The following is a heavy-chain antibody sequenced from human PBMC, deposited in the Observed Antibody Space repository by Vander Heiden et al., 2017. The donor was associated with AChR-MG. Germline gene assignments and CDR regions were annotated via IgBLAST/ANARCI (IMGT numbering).Heavy chain of an antibody. Sequence: VQLVQSGAEVKKPGAPAKVSCKASGYPFTRYAMHWVRQAPGQRLEWMGWINDGNGNTKYSQKFKGRVTITRDPSASTAYMELSSLRSEDRAVYYFASSGYDDYWGQGTLVTVSS. V-gene: IGHV1-3*01. D-gene: IGHD5-12*01. J-gene: IGHJ4*02. CDR2: INDGNGNT. CDR3: ASSGYDDY. CDR1: GYPFTRYA.